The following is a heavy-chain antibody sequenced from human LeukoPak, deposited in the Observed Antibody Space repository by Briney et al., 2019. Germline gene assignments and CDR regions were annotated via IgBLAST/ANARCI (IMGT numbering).Heavy chain of an antibody. J-gene: IGHJ4*02. V-gene: IGHV3-74*01. CDR2: VNTDGSHT. Sequence: PGGSLRLSCAASGFTFSSYWMHWVRQAPGKGLMWVSRVNTDGSHTNYADSVKGRFTISRDSAKNTLYLQMNSLRAEDTAIYYCARGDLTFWGFPHWGQGALVTVSS. CDR1: GFTFSSYW. D-gene: IGHD7-27*01. CDR3: ARGDLTFWGFPH.